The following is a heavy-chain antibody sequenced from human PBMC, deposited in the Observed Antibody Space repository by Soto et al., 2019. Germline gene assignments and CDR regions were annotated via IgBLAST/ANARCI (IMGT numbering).Heavy chain of an antibody. Sequence: PSETLSLTCTVSGGSISSSSYYWGWIRQPPGKGLEWIGSIYYSGSTYYNPSLKSRVTISVDTSKNQFSLKLSSVTAADTAVYYCARHTGVSIAARFDPWGQGTLVTVSS. CDR3: ARHTGVSIAARFDP. D-gene: IGHD6-6*01. CDR1: GGSISSSSYY. V-gene: IGHV4-39*01. J-gene: IGHJ5*02. CDR2: IYYSGST.